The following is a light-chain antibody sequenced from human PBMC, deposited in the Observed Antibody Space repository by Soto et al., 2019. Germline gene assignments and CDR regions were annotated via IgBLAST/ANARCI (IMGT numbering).Light chain of an antibody. CDR3: QQYESTPPT. V-gene: IGKV4-1*01. J-gene: IGKJ2*01. CDR2: WAS. Sequence: DIVMTQSPDSLAVSLGERATINCKSSQSVLYSSNNKNYLAWYQQRPGQPPKLLFYWASTRESGVPDRFSGSESGTDFTLTITSLQAEDVAVYYCQQYESTPPTFGQGTKLEIK. CDR1: QSVLYSSNNKNY.